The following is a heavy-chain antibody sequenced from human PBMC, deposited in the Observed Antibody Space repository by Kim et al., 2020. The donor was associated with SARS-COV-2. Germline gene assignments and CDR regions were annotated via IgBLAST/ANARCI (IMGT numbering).Heavy chain of an antibody. J-gene: IGHJ4*02. D-gene: IGHD4-17*01. Sequence: YSQKFQGRVTLPRDTSASTAYMELSSLRSEDTAVYYCASIGVDYGDSYFDYWGQGTLVTVSS. V-gene: IGHV1-3*01. CDR3: ASIGVDYGDSYFDY.